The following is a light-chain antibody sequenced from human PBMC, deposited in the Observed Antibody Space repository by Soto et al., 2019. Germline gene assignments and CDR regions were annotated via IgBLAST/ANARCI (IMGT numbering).Light chain of an antibody. J-gene: IGKJ2*01. Sequence: VQMTQSPSSLSASVGDRVTITCRASQTISTLLNWYQQKPGKAPKVLIYDASSLQSGVPSRFSGSGSGTDFTLTISSLQPEDFATYYCQQSYSTPRTFGQGTKVDIK. V-gene: IGKV1-39*01. CDR3: QQSYSTPRT. CDR1: QTISTL. CDR2: DAS.